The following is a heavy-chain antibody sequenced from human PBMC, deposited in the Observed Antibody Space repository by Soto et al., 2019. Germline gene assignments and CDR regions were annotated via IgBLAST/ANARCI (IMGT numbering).Heavy chain of an antibody. Sequence: GGSLRLSCAASGFTFSNAWMNWVRQAPGKGLEWVGRIQSKTDGGTTDYAAPVKGRFTISRDDSKNTLYLQMNSLKTEDTAVYYCTTVKFYYDSGGPYYFDYWGQGTLVTVSS. D-gene: IGHD3-22*01. CDR3: TTVKFYYDSGGPYYFDY. V-gene: IGHV3-15*01. CDR1: GFTFSNAW. CDR2: IQSKTDGGTT. J-gene: IGHJ4*02.